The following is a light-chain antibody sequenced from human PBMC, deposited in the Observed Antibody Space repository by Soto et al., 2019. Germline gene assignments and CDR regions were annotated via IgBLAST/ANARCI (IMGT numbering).Light chain of an antibody. CDR3: QYYNTFSGT. V-gene: IGKV1-5*01. CDR1: RSIGTW. J-gene: IGKJ1*01. CDR2: GVS. Sequence: DIHMTQSPSTLSASVGDIVTITCRASRSIGTWLAWYQQRPGKAPKLLVYGVSSLETGVPSRLSGSGSGTELALTISRLQPDDFATYYCQYYNTFSGTCGQGTKVDIK.